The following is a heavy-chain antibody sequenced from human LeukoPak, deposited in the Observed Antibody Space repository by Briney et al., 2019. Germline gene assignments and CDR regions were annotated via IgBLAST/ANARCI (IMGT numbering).Heavy chain of an antibody. J-gene: IGHJ6*03. Sequence: GGSLRLSCAASGFTVSSNYTSWVRQAPGKGLEWVSVIYSGGSTYYADSVKGRFTISRDNSKNTLYLQMNSLRAEDTAVYYCAGAVAGTVDYYYYYMDVWGKGTTVTISS. V-gene: IGHV3-53*01. CDR2: IYSGGST. D-gene: IGHD6-19*01. CDR3: AGAVAGTVDYYYYYMDV. CDR1: GFTVSSNY.